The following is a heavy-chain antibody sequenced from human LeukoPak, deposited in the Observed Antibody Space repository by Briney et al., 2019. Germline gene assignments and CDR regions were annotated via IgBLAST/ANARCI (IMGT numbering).Heavy chain of an antibody. J-gene: IGHJ4*02. V-gene: IGHV4-39*01. CDR3: AGGMITFGGVIVPANY. CDR2: IYYSGST. CDR1: GGSISSSSYS. D-gene: IGHD3-16*02. Sequence: SETLSLTCTVSGGSISSSSYSWGWIRQPPGEGLEWIGSIYYSGSTYYNPSLKSRVTISVDTSKNQFSLKLSSVTAADTAVYYCAGGMITFGGVIVPANYWGQGTLVTVSS.